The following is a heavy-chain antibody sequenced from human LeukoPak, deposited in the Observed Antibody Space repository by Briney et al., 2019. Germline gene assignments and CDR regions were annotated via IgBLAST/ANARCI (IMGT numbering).Heavy chain of an antibody. Sequence: GGSLRLSCATSGFSFSRYGMHWVRQASGKGLEWVAVVWDDGSLQYYTDSVRGRFTISRDISKNTVYLEMSSLRAEDTAVYYCATGAGSNHNHFDHWGQGTLVTVSS. CDR1: GFSFSRYG. CDR3: ATGAGSNHNHFDH. D-gene: IGHD1-14*01. J-gene: IGHJ4*02. CDR2: VWDDGSLQ. V-gene: IGHV3-33*01.